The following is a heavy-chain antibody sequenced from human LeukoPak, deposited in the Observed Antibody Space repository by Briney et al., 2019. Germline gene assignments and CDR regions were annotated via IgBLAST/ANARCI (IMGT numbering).Heavy chain of an antibody. D-gene: IGHD7-27*01. Sequence: GESLKISCKGSGYSFTSYWIGWVRQMPGKGLEWMGIIFPGDSETRYSPSFQGQVTISADKSISTAYLQWSSLKASDTAIYYCARHLSGANFNWFDPWGQGTLVTVSS. CDR1: GYSFTSYW. CDR3: ARHLSGANFNWFDP. J-gene: IGHJ5*02. V-gene: IGHV5-51*01. CDR2: IFPGDSET.